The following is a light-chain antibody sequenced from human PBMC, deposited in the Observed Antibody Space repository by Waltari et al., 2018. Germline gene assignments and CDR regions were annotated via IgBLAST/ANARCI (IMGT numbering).Light chain of an antibody. CDR2: DVN. J-gene: IGLJ1*01. V-gene: IGLV2-14*03. CDR3: GSYTTRATHV. Sequence: QSALTQPASVSGSPGQSITISCTGTTSDVGGYNYVSWYQPHPGTTPKLIIFDVNRRPSGVSHRFSGSKSGNTASLTISGLQAEDEADYYCGSYTTRATHVFGIGTKVTVL. CDR1: TSDVGGYNY.